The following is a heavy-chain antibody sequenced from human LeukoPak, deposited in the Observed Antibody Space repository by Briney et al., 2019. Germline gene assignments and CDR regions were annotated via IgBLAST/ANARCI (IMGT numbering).Heavy chain of an antibody. CDR2: IYYSGTT. D-gene: IGHD6-13*01. CDR3: ARDVRQQLVRGFDY. CDR1: VGSLSSYY. Sequence: GTLSLTCTVSVGSLSSYYWSSRRQPPEKGLEWSGYIYYSGTTNYTPSLKSRVTISVDTSKNQFSLKLSSVTAADTAVYYCARDVRQQLVRGFDYWGQGTLVTVSS. J-gene: IGHJ4*02. V-gene: IGHV4-59*12.